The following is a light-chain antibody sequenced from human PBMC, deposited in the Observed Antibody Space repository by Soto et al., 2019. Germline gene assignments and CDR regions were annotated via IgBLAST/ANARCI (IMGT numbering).Light chain of an antibody. CDR3: HQYDSYPWT. V-gene: IGKV1-5*01. J-gene: IGKJ1*01. CDR2: DAS. CDR1: QSITTW. Sequence: DIQMTQSPSTLSASVGDRVAITCRASQSITTWLAWYQQKPGKAPILLISDASNLQSGVPSRFSGSGSGTDFTLTISSLQPDDISTYYCHQYDSYPWTFGQGTKVEI.